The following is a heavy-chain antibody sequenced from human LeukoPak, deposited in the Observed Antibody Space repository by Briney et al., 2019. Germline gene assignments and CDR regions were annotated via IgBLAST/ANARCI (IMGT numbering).Heavy chain of an antibody. Sequence: SETLSLTCAVYGGSFSGYYWSWIRQPPGKGLEWIGEINHSGSTNYNPSLKSRVTISVDTSKNQLSLKLSSVTAADTAVYYCARRLRLAAAGTFDYRGQGTLVTVSS. CDR3: ARRLRLAAAGTFDY. CDR1: GGSFSGYY. CDR2: INHSGST. V-gene: IGHV4-34*01. D-gene: IGHD6-13*01. J-gene: IGHJ4*02.